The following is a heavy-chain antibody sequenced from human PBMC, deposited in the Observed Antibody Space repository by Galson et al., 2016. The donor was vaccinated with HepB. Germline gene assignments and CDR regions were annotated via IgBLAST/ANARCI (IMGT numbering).Heavy chain of an antibody. CDR3: ARRTYNYDVY. J-gene: IGHJ4*01. D-gene: IGHD3/OR15-3a*01. Sequence: WIRQPPGKGLECIASLYYSGSTYYNPSLKSRVTVSVDTSKNQLSLRLRSVTAADTAVYYCARRTYNYDVYWGHGTLVTVSS. V-gene: IGHV4-39*01. CDR2: LYYSGST.